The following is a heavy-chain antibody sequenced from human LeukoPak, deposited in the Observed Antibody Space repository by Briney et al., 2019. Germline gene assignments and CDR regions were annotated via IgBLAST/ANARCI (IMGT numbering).Heavy chain of an antibody. CDR3: ARRYYYGSGSYYFGMDV. Sequence: ASVTVSCKASGYTFTSYGISWVRQAPGQGLEWMGLISAYNGNTNYAQKLQGRVTMTTDTSTSTAYMELRSLGSDDTAVYYCARRYYYGSGSYYFGMDVWGQGTTVTVSS. CDR2: ISAYNGNT. V-gene: IGHV1-18*01. J-gene: IGHJ6*02. CDR1: GYTFTSYG. D-gene: IGHD3-10*01.